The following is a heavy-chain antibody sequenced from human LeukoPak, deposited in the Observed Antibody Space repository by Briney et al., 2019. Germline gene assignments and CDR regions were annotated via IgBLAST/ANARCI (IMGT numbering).Heavy chain of an antibody. Sequence: PSETLSLTCTVSGSSISSGSYYWSWIRQPAGKGLEWIGRIYTSGSTNYNPSLKSRVTISVDTSKNQFSLKLSSVTAADTAVYYCARTYDTTRRDYWGQGTLVTVSS. V-gene: IGHV4-61*02. CDR3: ARTYDTTRRDY. CDR1: GSSISSGSYY. D-gene: IGHD3-22*01. J-gene: IGHJ4*02. CDR2: IYTSGST.